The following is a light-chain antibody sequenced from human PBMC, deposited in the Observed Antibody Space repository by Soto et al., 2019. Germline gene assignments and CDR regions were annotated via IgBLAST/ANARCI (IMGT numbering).Light chain of an antibody. CDR1: SSDVGGYHY. CDR2: DVA. CDR3: SSYGGSYTVV. J-gene: IGLJ2*01. Sequence: QSALTQPRSVSGSPGQSVTISCTGTSSDVGGYHYVSWYQHHPGKAPKLMIYDVARRPSWVSDRFSGSKSGNTASLTISGLQAEDEADYYCSSYGGSYTVVFGGGTKLTVL. V-gene: IGLV2-11*01.